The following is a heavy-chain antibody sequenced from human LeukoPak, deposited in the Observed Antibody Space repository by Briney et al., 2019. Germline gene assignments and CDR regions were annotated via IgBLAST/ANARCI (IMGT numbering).Heavy chain of an antibody. Sequence: GGSLRLSCATSGFTFSDYYMSWVRQAPGKGLEWVSALSGSGATTYYADSVKGRFTISRDNSKNTLFLQMSSLRAEDTAVYYCAKRGYASGSPRYYFDYWGQGTLVTVSS. CDR3: AKRGYASGSPRYYFDY. CDR1: GFTFSDYY. V-gene: IGHV3-23*01. CDR2: LSGSGATT. J-gene: IGHJ4*02. D-gene: IGHD3-10*01.